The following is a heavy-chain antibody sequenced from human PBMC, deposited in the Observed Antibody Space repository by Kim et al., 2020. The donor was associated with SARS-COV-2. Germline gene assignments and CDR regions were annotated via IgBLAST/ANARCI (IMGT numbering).Heavy chain of an antibody. Sequence: GRTNSNPTLQSRVTVSVDTSKNQFSLTLSSVTAADTAVYYCVRGGGLYDSWGQGTLVTVSS. CDR2: GRT. D-gene: IGHD3-10*01. J-gene: IGHJ4*02. V-gene: IGHV4-4*07. CDR3: VRGGGLYDS.